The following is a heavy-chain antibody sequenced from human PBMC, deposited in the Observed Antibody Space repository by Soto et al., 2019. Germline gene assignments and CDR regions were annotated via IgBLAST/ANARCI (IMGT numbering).Heavy chain of an antibody. D-gene: IGHD2-15*01. CDR3: AHRGGRGAAMDV. V-gene: IGHV2-5*02. J-gene: IGHJ6*02. Sequence: QITLKESGPTLVKPTQTLTLTCTFSGISVSTSGVGVAWIRQPPGKALEWLALIYWGDDERYSPFLQSRVTITKDTSKNQVVLTMTNMDPVETATYSCAHRGGRGAAMDVWGQGTTVTVSS. CDR2: IYWGDDE. CDR1: GISVSTSGVG.